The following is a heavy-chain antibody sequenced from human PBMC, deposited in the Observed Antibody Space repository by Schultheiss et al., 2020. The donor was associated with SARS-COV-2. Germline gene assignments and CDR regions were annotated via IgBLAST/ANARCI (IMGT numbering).Heavy chain of an antibody. CDR2: IYHSGST. CDR1: GGSISSSNW. J-gene: IGHJ5*02. CDR3: ARVNSGYSSRGCWFDP. D-gene: IGHD6-13*01. V-gene: IGHV4-4*02. Sequence: SETLSLTCAVSGGSISSSNWWSWVRQPPGKGLEWIGEIYHSGSTNYNPSLKSRVTISVDTSKNQFSLKLSSVTAADTAVYYCARVNSGYSSRGCWFDPWGQGTLVTVSS.